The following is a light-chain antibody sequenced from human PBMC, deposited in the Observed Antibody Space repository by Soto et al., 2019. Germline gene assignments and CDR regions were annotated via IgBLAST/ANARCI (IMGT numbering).Light chain of an antibody. CDR2: DVT. CDR1: SSDVGGYDY. V-gene: IGLV2-14*03. CDR3: CSYTTNSTKI. Sequence: QSALTQPASVSGSPGQSIAISCTGTSSDVGGYDYVSWYQQHPGKAPKLIIYDVTNRPSEVSNRFSGSKSGNTASLTISGLQAEDEADYYCCSYTTNSTKIFGGGTKVTAL. J-gene: IGLJ2*01.